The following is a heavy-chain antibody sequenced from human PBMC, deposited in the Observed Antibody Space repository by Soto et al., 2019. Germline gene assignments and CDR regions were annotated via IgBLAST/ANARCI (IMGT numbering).Heavy chain of an antibody. CDR1: GGTFSSYA. Sequence: SVKVSCKASGGTFSSYAISWVRQAPGQGLEWMGGIIPIFGTANYAQKFQGRVTITADESTSTAYMELSSLRSEDTAVYYCAGLTPYYDSSGSPWGQGTMVTGSS. CDR2: IIPIFGTA. CDR3: AGLTPYYDSSGSP. D-gene: IGHD3-22*01. J-gene: IGHJ3*01. V-gene: IGHV1-69*13.